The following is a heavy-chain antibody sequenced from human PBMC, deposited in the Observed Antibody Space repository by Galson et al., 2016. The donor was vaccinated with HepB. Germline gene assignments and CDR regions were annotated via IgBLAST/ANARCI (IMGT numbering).Heavy chain of an antibody. CDR2: FYYSGIT. V-gene: IGHV4-39*07. CDR1: GDSISSSAYY. J-gene: IGHJ2*01. CDR3: ARVQKYTGTFDWFFDL. D-gene: IGHD1-26*01. Sequence: ETLSLTCTVSGDSISSSAYYWGWIRQSPGMGLEWIGSFYYSGITFYNPSLKSRVTISVDTSKNQFSLNLSSVTAADTAVYFCARVQKYTGTFDWFFDLWGRGTLVTVSS.